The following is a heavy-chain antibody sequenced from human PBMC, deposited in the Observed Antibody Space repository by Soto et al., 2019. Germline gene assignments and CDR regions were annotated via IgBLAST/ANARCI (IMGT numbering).Heavy chain of an antibody. D-gene: IGHD5-12*01. J-gene: IGHJ4*02. V-gene: IGHV3-23*01. CDR3: SKDIPPRIVATTAGFDY. CDR2: ISGSGGST. Sequence: LGLSCAASGFAFSSYAMSWVRQATGKGLEWVSAISGSGGSTYYADSVKGRFTISRDNSKNTLYLQMNSLRAEDTAVYYCSKDIPPRIVATTAGFDYWGQGTLVTVSS. CDR1: GFAFSSYA.